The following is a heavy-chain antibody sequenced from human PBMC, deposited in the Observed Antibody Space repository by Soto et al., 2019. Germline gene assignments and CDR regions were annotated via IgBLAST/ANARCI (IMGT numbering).Heavy chain of an antibody. CDR1: GYTFTNND. Sequence: QIQLVQSGTEVRKPGASAKVSCKASGYTFTNNDVCWVRQTPGQGLEWMGWISPYSGKTNYARKFQGRVTMTTDTSTSTAYMEVSSLTSDDTAVYYCARDGLFLLPDYWGQGTLVTVSS. CDR2: ISPYSGKT. J-gene: IGHJ4*02. D-gene: IGHD3-22*01. V-gene: IGHV1-18*01. CDR3: ARDGLFLLPDY.